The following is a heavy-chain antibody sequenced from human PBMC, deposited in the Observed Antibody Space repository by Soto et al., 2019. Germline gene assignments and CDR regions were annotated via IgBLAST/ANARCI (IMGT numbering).Heavy chain of an antibody. CDR2: IYYSGTT. V-gene: IGHV4-39*01. CDR3: ARQLMWIRNANNDY. CDR1: GDSISSSIDY. J-gene: IGHJ4*02. Sequence: SSEILSLTCTVFGDSISSSIDYWGWIRQPPGEGLEWIGSIYYSGTTYYNPSLKSRVTISVDTSKNHFSLELNSVTAADTAVYYCARQLMWIRNANNDYWGQGTLVTVSS. D-gene: IGHD5-18*01.